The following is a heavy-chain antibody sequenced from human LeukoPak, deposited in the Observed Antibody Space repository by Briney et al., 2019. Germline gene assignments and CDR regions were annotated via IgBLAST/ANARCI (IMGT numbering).Heavy chain of an antibody. Sequence: ASVKVSCKASGYTFTSYDINWVRQATGQGLEWMGWMNPNSGNTGYAQKFQGRVTMTRNTPISTAYMELSSLRSEDTAVYYCARASLDVDTAMVYYYYGMGVWGQGTTVTVSS. V-gene: IGHV1-8*01. J-gene: IGHJ6*02. CDR1: GYTFTSYD. CDR3: ARASLDVDTAMVYYYYGMGV. D-gene: IGHD5-18*01. CDR2: MNPNSGNT.